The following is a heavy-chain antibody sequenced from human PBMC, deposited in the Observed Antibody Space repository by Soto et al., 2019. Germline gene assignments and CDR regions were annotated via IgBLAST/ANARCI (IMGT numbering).Heavy chain of an antibody. CDR2: ISWNSGTI. CDR3: ARLRASSWYMGGYLDY. CDR1: GFTFDDYA. V-gene: IGHV3-9*01. Sequence: PGGSLRLSCAASGFTFDDYAMHWVRQAPGKGLEWVSGISWNSGTIGYADSVKGRFTVSRDNAKNSLYLQMNSLRAEDTAFCYCARLRASSWYMGGYLDYWGQGTLVTVSS. J-gene: IGHJ4*02. D-gene: IGHD6-13*01.